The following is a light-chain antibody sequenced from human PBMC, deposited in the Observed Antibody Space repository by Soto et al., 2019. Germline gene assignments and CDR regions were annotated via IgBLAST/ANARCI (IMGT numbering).Light chain of an antibody. CDR3: QQYGTSEII. V-gene: IGKV3-20*01. Sequence: ENVLTQSPGTLSFSPGERATLSCRASQSLTNSFIAWYQQRPGQAPRLLIYDTSSRASGIPDRFSGSGSGTDFTLTISRLETEDFAVFYCQQYGTSEIIFGQGTRLEIK. CDR2: DTS. J-gene: IGKJ5*01. CDR1: QSLTNSF.